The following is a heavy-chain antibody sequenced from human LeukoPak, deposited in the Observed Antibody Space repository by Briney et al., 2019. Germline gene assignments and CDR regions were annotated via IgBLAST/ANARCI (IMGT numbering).Heavy chain of an antibody. CDR3: ARRRIMVRGLIVSQNTYYFDY. CDR1: GESFSGYY. J-gene: IGHJ4*02. V-gene: IGHV4-34*01. D-gene: IGHD3-10*01. Sequence: PSETLSLTCAVYGESFSGYYWNWLRQPPGKGLEWIGEMNHSGSINYNPSLKSRVTFSVDTSKNQFSLKMSSVTAADTAVYYCARRRIMVRGLIVSQNTYYFDYWGQGTLVTVSS. CDR2: MNHSGSI.